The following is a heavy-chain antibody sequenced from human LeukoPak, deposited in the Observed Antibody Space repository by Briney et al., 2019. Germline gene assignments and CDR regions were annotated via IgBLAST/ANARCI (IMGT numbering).Heavy chain of an antibody. CDR3: TRAGFYYDSSPYYRPIDY. CDR1: GFTFSSYW. CDR2: INSDGTYT. V-gene: IGHV3-74*01. Sequence: PGGSLRLSCAASGFTFSSYWMHWVRQAPGKGLVWVSHINSDGTYTTYADSVTGRFTISRDNAKNTLYLQMNSLRAEDTAVYYCTRAGFYYDSSPYYRPIDYWGQGSLVTVSS. D-gene: IGHD3-22*01. J-gene: IGHJ4*02.